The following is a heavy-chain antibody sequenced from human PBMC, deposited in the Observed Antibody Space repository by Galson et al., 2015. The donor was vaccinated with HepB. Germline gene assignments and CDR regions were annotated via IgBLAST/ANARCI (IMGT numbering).Heavy chain of an antibody. Sequence: TLSLTCAVYGGSFSGYYWSWIRQPPGKGLEWIGEINHSGSTNYNPSLKSRVTISVDTSKNQFSLKLSSVTAADTAVYYCARVITMVRGGIDAFDIWGQGTMVTVSS. CDR3: ARVITMVRGGIDAFDI. V-gene: IGHV4-34*01. CDR1: GGSFSGYY. D-gene: IGHD3-10*01. J-gene: IGHJ3*02. CDR2: INHSGST.